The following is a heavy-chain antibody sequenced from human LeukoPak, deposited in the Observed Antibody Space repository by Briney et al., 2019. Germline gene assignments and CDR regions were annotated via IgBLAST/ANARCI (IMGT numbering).Heavy chain of an antibody. Sequence: GESLKISCKGSGYIFTSYWIAWVRQMPGKGLEWMGIIFPLDSDTRYSPSLQGQVTISVDKSISTAYLQWSSLKTSDTAIYYCATVGTTGTRWFDPWGQGTLVTVSS. D-gene: IGHD1-1*01. J-gene: IGHJ5*02. CDR3: ATVGTTGTRWFDP. V-gene: IGHV5-51*01. CDR2: IFPLDSDT. CDR1: GYIFTSYW.